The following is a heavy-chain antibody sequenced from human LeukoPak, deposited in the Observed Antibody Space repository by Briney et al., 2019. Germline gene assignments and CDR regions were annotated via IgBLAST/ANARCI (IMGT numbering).Heavy chain of an antibody. CDR3: ARVLYYYDSRGLTNWFDP. J-gene: IGHJ5*02. CDR1: GGSISSSSYY. V-gene: IGHV4-39*07. Sequence: TTSETLSLTCTVSGGSISSSSYYWGWIRQPPGKGLEWIGSIYYSGSTYYNPSLKSRVTISVDTSKNQFSLKLSSVTAADTAVYYCARVLYYYDSRGLTNWFDPWGQGTLVTVSS. D-gene: IGHD3-22*01. CDR2: IYYSGST.